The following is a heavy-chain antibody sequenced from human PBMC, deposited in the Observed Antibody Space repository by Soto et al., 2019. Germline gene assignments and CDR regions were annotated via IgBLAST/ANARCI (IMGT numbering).Heavy chain of an antibody. CDR1: GFTFSSYA. CDR3: ATRIAAAGTNYYYYGMDV. V-gene: IGHV3-23*01. Sequence: EVQLLDAVGSLVQSGGSLRLSCAASGFTFSSYAMSWVRQAPGKGLEWFSAISGSGGSTYYADSVKGQFTISRDNAKNTLYLQMNSLRAEDTAVYYCATRIAAAGTNYYYYGMDVWGQGTTVTVSS. J-gene: IGHJ6*02. D-gene: IGHD6-13*01. CDR2: ISGSGGST.